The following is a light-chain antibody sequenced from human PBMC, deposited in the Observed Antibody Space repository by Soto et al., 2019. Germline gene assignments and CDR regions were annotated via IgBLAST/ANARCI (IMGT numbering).Light chain of an antibody. CDR2: KAS. J-gene: IGKJ5*01. CDR3: QNYNSAPLT. V-gene: IGKV1-5*03. CDR1: QTISSW. Sequence: DIQMTQSPSTLSGSVGDRVTITCRASQTISSWLAWYQQKPGKAPKLLIYKASTLKSGVPSRFSGSGSGTDFTLTISSLQPEDVATYYCQNYNSAPLTFGQGTRLEIK.